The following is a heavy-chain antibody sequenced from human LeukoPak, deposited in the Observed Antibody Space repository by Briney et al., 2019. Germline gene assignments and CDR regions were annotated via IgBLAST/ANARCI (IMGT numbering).Heavy chain of an antibody. CDR3: ARVLDGLSPLDY. Sequence: SVKVSCKASGGTFSSYAISWVRQAPGQGLEWMGGIIPIFGTANYAQRFQGRVTITADESTSTAYMELSSLRSEDTAVYYCARVLDGLSPLDYWGQGTLVTVSS. CDR1: GGTFSSYA. D-gene: IGHD3/OR15-3a*01. J-gene: IGHJ4*02. CDR2: IIPIFGTA. V-gene: IGHV1-69*13.